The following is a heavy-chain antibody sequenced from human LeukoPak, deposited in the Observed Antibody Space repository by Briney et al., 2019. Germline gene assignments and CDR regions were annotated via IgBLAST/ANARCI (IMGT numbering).Heavy chain of an antibody. CDR1: GYSFTSYW. CDR2: IYPGDSDT. D-gene: IGHD6-13*01. V-gene: IGHV5-51*01. CDR3: ARSSSSSWYTGYYGMDV. Sequence: GESPKISCKGSGYSFTSYWIGWVRQMPGKGLEWMGIIYPGDSDTRYSPSFQGQVTISADKSISTAYLQWSSLKASDTAMYYCARSSSSSWYTGYYGMDVWGQGTTVTVSS. J-gene: IGHJ6*02.